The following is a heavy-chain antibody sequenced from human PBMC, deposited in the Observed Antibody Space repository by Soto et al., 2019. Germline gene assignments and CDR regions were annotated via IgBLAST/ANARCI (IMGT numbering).Heavy chain of an antibody. D-gene: IGHD2-8*01. CDR3: ARVPRYCTNGVCYTLYYYGMDV. J-gene: IGHJ6*02. CDR1: GYTLIMYY. Sequence: GASVKVSCKASGYTLIMYYIHWMRQAPGQGLEWMGLINPSSGSTTYAQKFQGRVTMTRDTSTSTAYMELSSLRSEDTAVYYCARVPRYCTNGVCYTLYYYGMDVWGQGTTVTVSS. CDR2: INPSSGST. V-gene: IGHV1-46*01.